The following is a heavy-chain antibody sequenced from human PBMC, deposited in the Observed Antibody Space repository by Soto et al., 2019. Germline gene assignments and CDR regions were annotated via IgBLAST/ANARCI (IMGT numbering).Heavy chain of an antibody. V-gene: IGHV3-11*05. D-gene: IGHD2-15*01. CDR2: ISSSSSYT. CDR3: AKDISGGTFDY. CDR1: GLTFSDYY. J-gene: IGHJ4*02. Sequence: GGSLRLSCAASGLTFSDYYMSWIRQAPGKGLEWVSYISSSSSYTNYADSVKGRFTISRDNAKNSLYLQMNSLRAEDTAVYYCAKDISGGTFDYWGQGTLVTVSS.